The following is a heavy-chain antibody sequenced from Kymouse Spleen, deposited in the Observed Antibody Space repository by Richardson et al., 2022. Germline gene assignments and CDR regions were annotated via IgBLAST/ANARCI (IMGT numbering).Heavy chain of an antibody. D-gene: IGHD1-14*01. CDR3: ARSNPDYYGMDV. CDR2: INHSGST. V-gene: IGHV4-34*01. CDR1: GGSFSGYY. J-gene: IGHJ6*02. Sequence: QVQLQQWGAGLLKPSETLSLTCAVYGGSFSGYYWSWIRQPPGKGLEWIGEINHSGSTNYNPSLKSRVTISVDTSKNQFSLKLSSVTAADTAVYYCARSNPDYYGMDVWGQGTTVTVSS.